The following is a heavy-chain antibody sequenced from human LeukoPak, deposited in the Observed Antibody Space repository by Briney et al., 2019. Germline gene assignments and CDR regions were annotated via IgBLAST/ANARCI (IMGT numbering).Heavy chain of an antibody. V-gene: IGHV3-74*01. J-gene: IGHJ6*03. Sequence: GGSLRLSCAGSGFTFSRNWMHWVRQAPGKGPVWVSRINTDGSSTSYADSVKGRFTISRDNAENSLYLQMNSLRAEDTAVYYCARDSSQYDFRSGYQLKYSYMDVWGKGTTVTVSS. CDR1: GFTFSRNW. D-gene: IGHD3-3*01. CDR3: ARDSSQYDFRSGYQLKYSYMDV. CDR2: INTDGSST.